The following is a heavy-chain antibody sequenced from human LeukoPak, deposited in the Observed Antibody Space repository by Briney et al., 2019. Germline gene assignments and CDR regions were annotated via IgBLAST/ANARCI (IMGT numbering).Heavy chain of an antibody. V-gene: IGHV1-2*02. CDR3: ARSPRAREPVDY. Sequence: ASVKVSCKASGYTFTGYYMHWVRQAPGQGLEWMGWINPNSGGTNYAQKFQGRVTMTRDTSISTAYMELSSLRSEDTAVYYCARSPRAREPVDYWGQGTLVTVSS. CDR1: GYTFTGYY. J-gene: IGHJ4*02. CDR2: INPNSGGT. D-gene: IGHD1-26*01.